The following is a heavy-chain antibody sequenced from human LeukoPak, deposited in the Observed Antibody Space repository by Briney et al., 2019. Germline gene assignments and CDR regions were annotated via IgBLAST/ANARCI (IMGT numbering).Heavy chain of an antibody. J-gene: IGHJ4*02. CDR2: INPNSGGT. Sequence: ASVKVSCKASGYTFAGYYMHWVRQAPGQGLEWMGWINPNSGGTNYAQKFQGRVTMTRDTSISTAYMELSRLRSDDTAVYYCARMRRDGYDSFDYWGQGTLVTVSS. CDR1: GYTFAGYY. D-gene: IGHD5-24*01. CDR3: ARMRRDGYDSFDY. V-gene: IGHV1-2*02.